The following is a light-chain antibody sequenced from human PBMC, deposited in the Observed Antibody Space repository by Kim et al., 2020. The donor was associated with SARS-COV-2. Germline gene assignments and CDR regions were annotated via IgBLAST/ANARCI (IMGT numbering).Light chain of an antibody. CDR2: RND. J-gene: IGLJ3*02. Sequence: ELTQPPSASGTPGQRVAVPCSGGNSNIGRNSVYWYHHVPGTAPRLLIFRNDQRPSGVPDRISASKSGTSASLTISGLRSDDEGDYYCTSWDDSLNDWLFGGVTKVTVL. V-gene: IGLV1-47*01. CDR1: NSNIGRNS. CDR3: TSWDDSLNDWL.